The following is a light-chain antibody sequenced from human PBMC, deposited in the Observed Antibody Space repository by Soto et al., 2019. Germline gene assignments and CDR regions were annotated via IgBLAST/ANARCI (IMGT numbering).Light chain of an antibody. CDR3: SSYARNSVL. CDR1: SSDVGGYNY. CDR2: EVS. J-gene: IGLJ2*01. Sequence: QSALTQPASVSGSPGQSITISCTGTSSDVGGYNYVSWYQHYPGKAPKLIIYEVSNRPSGVSNRFSGSKSGNTASLTLSGLQAEDEADYYCSSYARNSVLFGGGTKDTVL. V-gene: IGLV2-14*01.